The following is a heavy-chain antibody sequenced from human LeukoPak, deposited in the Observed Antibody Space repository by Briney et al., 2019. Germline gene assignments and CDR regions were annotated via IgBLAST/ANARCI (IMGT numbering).Heavy chain of an antibody. J-gene: IGHJ4*02. V-gene: IGHV4-59*12. CDR3: ARIDTSGYNGYSFDY. CDR1: GGSISSYY. CDR2: IYYSGNT. D-gene: IGHD3-22*01. Sequence: SETLSLTCTVSGGSISSYYWSWIRQPPEKRLEFIGYIYYSGNTNYNPSLKSRVTISVDTPKNQFSLKLSSVTAADTAVYYCARIDTSGYNGYSFDYWGQGTLVTVSS.